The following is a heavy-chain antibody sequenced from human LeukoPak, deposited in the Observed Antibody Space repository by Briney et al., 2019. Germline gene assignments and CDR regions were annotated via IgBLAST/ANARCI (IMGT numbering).Heavy chain of an antibody. D-gene: IGHD1-1*01. CDR1: GYTFTSYG. V-gene: IGHV1-18*01. CDR3: ARFGTTGTTGGSWGAFDI. J-gene: IGHJ3*02. CDR2: ISAHNGNT. Sequence: GASVKVSCKASGYTFTSYGISWVRQAPGQGLEWMGWISAHNGNTNYAQKLQGRVTMTTDTSTSTAYMELRSLRSDDTAVYYCARFGTTGTTGGSWGAFDIWGQGTMVTVSS.